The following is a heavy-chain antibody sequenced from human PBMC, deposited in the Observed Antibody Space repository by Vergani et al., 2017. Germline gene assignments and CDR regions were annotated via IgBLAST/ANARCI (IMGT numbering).Heavy chain of an antibody. V-gene: IGHV3-7*01. J-gene: IGHJ4*02. D-gene: IGHD5-18*01. CDR3: ARSDYDTGGYSFRGFDY. CDR2: IKQDGSEN. CDR1: GFTFSSYW. Sequence: EVQLVESGGGLVQPGGSLRLSCAASGFTFSSYWMSWVRQAPGKGLEWVANIKQDGSENYYVDSVKGRFTISRDNAKNSLYLQMNSLRAEDTAVYYCARSDYDTGGYSFRGFDYWDQGPLVTVSS.